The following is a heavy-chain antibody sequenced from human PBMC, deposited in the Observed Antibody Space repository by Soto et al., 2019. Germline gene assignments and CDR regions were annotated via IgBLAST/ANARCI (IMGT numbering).Heavy chain of an antibody. Sequence: QVQLVQSGAEVKKPGASVKVSCKASGFTFTSYSIHWVRQAPGQRLEWMGWVNAGNGNTKYSQKFQGRLTITRDTSATTAYMELSSLTSEDTAVIYCARFTAMVAGPFDYWGQGTQVIVSS. CDR1: GFTFTSYS. D-gene: IGHD5-18*01. V-gene: IGHV1-3*01. CDR3: ARFTAMVAGPFDY. CDR2: VNAGNGNT. J-gene: IGHJ4*02.